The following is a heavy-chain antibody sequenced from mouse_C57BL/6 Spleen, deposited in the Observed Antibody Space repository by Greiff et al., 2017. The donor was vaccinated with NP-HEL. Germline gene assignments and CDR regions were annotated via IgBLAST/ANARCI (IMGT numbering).Heavy chain of an antibody. J-gene: IGHJ1*03. CDR1: GYTFTSYW. D-gene: IGHD1-1*01. CDR2: IYPGSGST. Sequence: QVQLKQPGAELVKPGASVKLSCKASGYTFTSYWITWVKQRPGQGLEWIGDIYPGSGSTNYNEKFKSKATLTVDTSSSTAYMQLSSLTSEDSAVYYCASTTVVARGYFDVWGTGTTVTVSS. CDR3: ASTTVVARGYFDV. V-gene: IGHV1-55*01.